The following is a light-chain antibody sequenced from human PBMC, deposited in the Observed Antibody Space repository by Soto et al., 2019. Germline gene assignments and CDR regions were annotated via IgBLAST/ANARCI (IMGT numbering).Light chain of an antibody. CDR2: GVS. J-gene: IGKJ5*01. V-gene: IGKV3-15*01. CDR1: QNVNNN. CDR3: QQYSKWPPT. Sequence: EIVMTQSPVTLSMSPGERAALSCRTSQNVNNNLAWYQQKPGQPPRLLIYGVSARGTGVPVRFSGSGSGTEFTFTISSLQSEDFAVYYCQQYSKWPPTFGRGTRLEIK.